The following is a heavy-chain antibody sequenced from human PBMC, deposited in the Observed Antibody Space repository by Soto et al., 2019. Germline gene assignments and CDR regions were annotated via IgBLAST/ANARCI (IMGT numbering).Heavy chain of an antibody. CDR2: IYHSGST. CDR1: GYSISSGYY. V-gene: IGHV4-38-2*02. J-gene: IGHJ5*02. Sequence: PSETLSLTCAVSGYSISSGYYWGWIRQPPGKGLEWIGSIYHSGSTYYNPSLKSRVTISVDTSKNQFSLKLSSVTAADTAVYYCARDGTDIVVVVAAKGDWFDPWGQGTLVTAPQ. D-gene: IGHD2-15*01. CDR3: ARDGTDIVVVVAAKGDWFDP.